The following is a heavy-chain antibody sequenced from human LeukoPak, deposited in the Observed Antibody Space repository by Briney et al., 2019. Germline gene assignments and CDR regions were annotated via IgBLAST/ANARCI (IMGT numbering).Heavy chain of an antibody. Sequence: GGSLRLSCVLSGFTFSRYWLNWVRHAPGNGLEWVDNMHRDGSEIYYLDSVKGRFALSRDNAKNPVYLQMNRLKAEDTAVYHCVGGPGWVFHLWGRGTLVTVPS. V-gene: IGHV3-7*01. D-gene: IGHD6-19*01. CDR3: VGGPGWVFHL. CDR2: MHRDGSEI. J-gene: IGHJ2*01. CDR1: GFTFSRYW.